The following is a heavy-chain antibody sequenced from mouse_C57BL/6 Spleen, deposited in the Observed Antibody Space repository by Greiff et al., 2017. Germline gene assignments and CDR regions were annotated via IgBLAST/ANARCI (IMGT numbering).Heavy chain of an antibody. Sequence: VQLQQPGAELVKPGASVKLSCKASGYTFTSYWMHWVKQRPGQGLAWIGMIHPNSGSTNYNEKFKSKATLTVDKSSSTAYMQLSSLTSEDSAVYYCARYYGSSYAFDYWGQGTTLTVSS. CDR1: GYTFTSYW. D-gene: IGHD1-1*01. J-gene: IGHJ2*01. V-gene: IGHV1-64*01. CDR3: ARYYGSSYAFDY. CDR2: IHPNSGST.